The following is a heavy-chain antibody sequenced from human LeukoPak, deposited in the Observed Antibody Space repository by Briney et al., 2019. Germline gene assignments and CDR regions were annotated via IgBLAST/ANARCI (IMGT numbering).Heavy chain of an antibody. J-gene: IGHJ5*02. Sequence: SETLSLTCAVYGGSFSGYYWSWIRQPPGKGLEWIGEINHSGSTNYNPSLKSRVTISVDTSKNQFSLKLSSVTAADTAVYYCARHPRPFYYGSGLRFDPWGQGTLVTVSS. V-gene: IGHV4-34*01. D-gene: IGHD3-10*01. CDR2: INHSGST. CDR1: GGSFSGYY. CDR3: ARHPRPFYYGSGLRFDP.